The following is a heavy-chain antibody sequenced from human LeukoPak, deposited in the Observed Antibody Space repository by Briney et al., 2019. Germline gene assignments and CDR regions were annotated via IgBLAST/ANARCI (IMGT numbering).Heavy chain of an antibody. CDR3: AKPRDFYYYMDV. D-gene: IGHD1-14*01. V-gene: IGHV3-21*04. CDR1: GFTFSSYS. CDR2: ISSSSSYI. Sequence: GGSLRLSCAASGFTFSSYSMNWVRQAPGKGLEWVSSISSSSSYIYYADSVKGRFTISRDNSKSTLYLQMNSLGAEDTAVYYCAKPRDFYYYMDVWGKGTTVIVSS. J-gene: IGHJ6*03.